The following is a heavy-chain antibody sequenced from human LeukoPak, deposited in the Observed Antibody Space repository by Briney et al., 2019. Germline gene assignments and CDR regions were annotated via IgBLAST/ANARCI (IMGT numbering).Heavy chain of an antibody. CDR1: GGSISSYY. CDR2: IYTSGST. J-gene: IGHJ4*02. V-gene: IGHV4-4*07. Sequence: SETLSLTCTVSGGSISSYYWSWIRQPAGKGLEWIGRIYTSGSTNYNPSLKSRVTMSVDTSKNQFSLKLSSVTAADTAVYYCARGSALSDFWSGYPFDYWGQGTLVTVSS. CDR3: ARGSALSDFWSGYPFDY. D-gene: IGHD3-3*01.